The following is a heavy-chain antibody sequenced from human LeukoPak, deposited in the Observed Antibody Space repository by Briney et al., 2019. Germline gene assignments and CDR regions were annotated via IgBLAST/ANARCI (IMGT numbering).Heavy chain of an antibody. D-gene: IGHD3-3*01. CDR3: AGSITIPPYFDY. Sequence: SETLSLTCAVYGGSFSGYYWSWIRQPPGKGLEWIGRIYSSGSVTYNPSLKSRVTISVDTSKNQFSLKLSSVTAADTAVYYCAGSITIPPYFDYWGQGTLVTVSS. J-gene: IGHJ4*02. CDR2: IYSSGSV. CDR1: GGSFSGYY. V-gene: IGHV4-34*01.